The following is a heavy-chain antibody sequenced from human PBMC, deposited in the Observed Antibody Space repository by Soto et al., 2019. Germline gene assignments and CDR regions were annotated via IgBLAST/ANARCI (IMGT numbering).Heavy chain of an antibody. CDR3: ARSVFP. CDR1: GGSVSSGGYY. V-gene: IGHV4-31*03. Sequence: SETPSISCTVCGGSVSSGGYYWNWIRQHPGKGLEWIGYIYYIGSTYYNPSLKSRVTISLDTSKNQFSLKLSSVTAADTAVYYCARSVFPWGQGTLVTVSS. J-gene: IGHJ5*02. CDR2: IYYIGST.